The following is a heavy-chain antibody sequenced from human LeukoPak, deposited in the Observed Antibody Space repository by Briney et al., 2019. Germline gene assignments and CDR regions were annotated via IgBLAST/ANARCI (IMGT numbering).Heavy chain of an antibody. D-gene: IGHD3-22*01. CDR3: ARDNLYDSIGYYSAY. J-gene: IGHJ4*02. Sequence: RPGGSLRLSCAASGFTFDDYDMSWVRQAPGKGLEWVSGINWNGGSTGYADSVKGRFTISRDNAKNSLYLQMNSLRAEDTALYYCARDNLYDSIGYYSAYWGQGTLVTVSS. CDR2: INWNGGST. CDR1: GFTFDDYD. V-gene: IGHV3-20*04.